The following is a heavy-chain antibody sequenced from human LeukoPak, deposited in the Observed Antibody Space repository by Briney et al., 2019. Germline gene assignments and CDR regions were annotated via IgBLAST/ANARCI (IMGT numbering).Heavy chain of an antibody. Sequence: SETLSLTCTVSGGSISSYYWSWLRQPAGKGLEWVGRIYTSGSTNYNPSLKSRVTMSVDTSKNQFSLKLSSVTAADTAVYYCARGDYYDSSGYLVDYWGQGTLVTVSS. CDR1: GGSISSYY. J-gene: IGHJ4*02. CDR3: ARGDYYDSSGYLVDY. CDR2: IYTSGST. D-gene: IGHD3-22*01. V-gene: IGHV4-4*07.